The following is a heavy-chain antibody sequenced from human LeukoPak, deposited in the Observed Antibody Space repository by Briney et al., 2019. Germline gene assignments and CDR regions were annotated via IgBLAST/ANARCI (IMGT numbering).Heavy chain of an antibody. CDR3: ARGGAGGGYFPT. V-gene: IGHV3-7*03. CDR2: MKEDGSDE. Sequence: GGSLRLSCVASGFSFSDSTMSWVRQAAGKGLEWVVKMKEDGSDENYVDSVKGRFTFSRDNARNSLHLQMKSLRAEDTPVYFCARGGAGGGYFPTWGQGILVIVSS. D-gene: IGHD3-16*01. J-gene: IGHJ1*01. CDR1: GFSFSDST.